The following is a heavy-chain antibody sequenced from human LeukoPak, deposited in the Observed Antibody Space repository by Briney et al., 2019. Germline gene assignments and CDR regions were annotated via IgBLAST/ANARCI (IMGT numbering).Heavy chain of an antibody. CDR2: ISIISSYI. V-gene: IGHV3-21*01. CDR1: GFTFSSYS. D-gene: IGHD2-15*01. CDR3: ARGGQPKDIVVVVAAINDAFDI. Sequence: GGSLRLSCAASGFTFSSYSMNWVRQAPGKGLDGVSSISIISSYIYYADSVKGRFTISRDNAKNSLYLQMNSLRAEDTAVYYCARGGQPKDIVVVVAAINDAFDIWGQGTMVTVSS. J-gene: IGHJ3*02.